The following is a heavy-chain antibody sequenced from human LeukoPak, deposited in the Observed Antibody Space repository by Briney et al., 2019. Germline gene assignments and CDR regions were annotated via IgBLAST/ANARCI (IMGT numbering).Heavy chain of an antibody. V-gene: IGHV3-48*02. CDR3: ARSGPFDY. CDR2: ISSSGSTI. Sequence: GGSLRLSCAASGFXFSGYDINWVRQAPGKGLEWVSYISSSGSTIYYADSVKGRFTISRDNAKNSLYLQMNSLRDEDTALYYCARSGPFDYWGQGTLVTVSS. J-gene: IGHJ4*02. D-gene: IGHD1-26*01. CDR1: GFXFSGYD.